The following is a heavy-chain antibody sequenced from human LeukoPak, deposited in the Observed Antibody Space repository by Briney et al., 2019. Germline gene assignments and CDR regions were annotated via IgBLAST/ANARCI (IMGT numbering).Heavy chain of an antibody. Sequence: SVKVSCKASGYTFTSYAMNWVRQAPGQGLEWMGGIIPIFGTANYAQKFQGRVTITADKSTSTAYMELSSLRSEDTAVYYCARGRPTTSIAAAGVNWFDPWGQGTLVTVSS. V-gene: IGHV1-69*06. CDR3: ARGRPTTSIAAAGVNWFDP. J-gene: IGHJ5*02. CDR1: GYTFTSYA. CDR2: IIPIFGTA. D-gene: IGHD6-13*01.